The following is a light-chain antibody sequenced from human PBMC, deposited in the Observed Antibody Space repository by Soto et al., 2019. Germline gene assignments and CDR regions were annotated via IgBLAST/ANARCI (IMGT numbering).Light chain of an antibody. CDR3: QQSYSTPWT. CDR2: AAS. J-gene: IGKJ1*01. CDR1: QSISTD. V-gene: IGKV1-39*01. Sequence: DIQMTQSPSSLSASVGDRVTITCRASQSISTDLSWYQQKPGKAPKLLIYAASSLLSGVPSRFSGSGSGTAFTLTISSLQPEDFATYYCQQSYSTPWTFGQGTKVEIK.